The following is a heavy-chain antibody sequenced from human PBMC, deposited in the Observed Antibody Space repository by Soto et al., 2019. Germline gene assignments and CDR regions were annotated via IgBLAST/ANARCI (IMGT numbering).Heavy chain of an antibody. D-gene: IGHD3-16*01. CDR1: GFTFSIYA. CDR2: ISGSGGST. J-gene: IGHJ6*02. CDR3: AKGGIPIQDAMDV. V-gene: IGHV3-23*01. Sequence: GGSLRLSCAASGFTFSIYAMSWVRHAPGKGLEWVSAISGSGGSTYYADSVKGRFTISRDNSKNTLYLQMNSLRAEDTAVYYCAKGGIPIQDAMDVWGQGTTVTVS.